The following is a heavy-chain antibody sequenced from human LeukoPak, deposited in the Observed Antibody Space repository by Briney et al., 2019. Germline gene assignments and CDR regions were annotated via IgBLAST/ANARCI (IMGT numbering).Heavy chain of an antibody. CDR3: AKDRGSTGPYYFDY. CDR2: ISSSADSI. J-gene: IGHJ4*02. Sequence: PGGSLRLSCVASGFTFSSYAMSWVRQAPGKGLEWVSAISSSADSIYYADSVQGRFTISRDNSKNTLYVQMNSLRAEDTAVYYCAKDRGSTGPYYFDYWGQGTLVTVSS. CDR1: GFTFSSYA. V-gene: IGHV3-23*01. D-gene: IGHD1-1*01.